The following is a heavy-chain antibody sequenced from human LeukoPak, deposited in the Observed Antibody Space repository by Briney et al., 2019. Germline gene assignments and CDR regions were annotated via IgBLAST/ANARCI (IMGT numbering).Heavy chain of an antibody. V-gene: IGHV3-30*03. CDR2: ISYDGSNK. J-gene: IGHJ4*02. CDR3: ARAPGGVRGVIIGYYFDY. Sequence: GGSLRLSCAASGFTFSNYGMHWVRQAPGKGLEWVAVISYDGSNKYYADSVKGRFTISRDNSKNTLYLQMNSLRAEDTAVYYCARAPGGVRGVIIGYYFDYWGQGTLVTVSS. CDR1: GFTFSNYG. D-gene: IGHD3-10*01.